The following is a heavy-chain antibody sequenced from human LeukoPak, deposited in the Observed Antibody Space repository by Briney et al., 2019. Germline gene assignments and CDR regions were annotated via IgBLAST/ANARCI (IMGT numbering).Heavy chain of an antibody. V-gene: IGHV1-18*01. CDR3: ARWPTVTYGFDP. CDR2: ISAYNGNT. CDR1: GYTFTSYG. J-gene: IGHJ5*02. D-gene: IGHD4-17*01. Sequence: ASVKVSCKASGYTFTSYGITWVRQAPGQGLEWMGWISAYNGNTNSAQKLQGRVTMTTDTSTSTAYMELRSLRSDDTAVYYCARWPTVTYGFDPWGQGTLVTVSS.